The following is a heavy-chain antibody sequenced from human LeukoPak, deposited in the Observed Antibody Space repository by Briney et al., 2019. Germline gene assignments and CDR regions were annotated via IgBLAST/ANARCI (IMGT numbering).Heavy chain of an antibody. Sequence: ASVKVSCKVSGYTLTELSMHWVRQAPGKGLEWMGGFDPEDGETIYAQKFQGRVTMTEDTSTDTAYMELSSLRSEDTAVYYCATETDKNTMVRGAPRWFDPWGQGTQVTVSS. D-gene: IGHD3-10*01. J-gene: IGHJ5*02. CDR3: ATETDKNTMVRGAPRWFDP. CDR1: GYTLTELS. V-gene: IGHV1-24*01. CDR2: FDPEDGET.